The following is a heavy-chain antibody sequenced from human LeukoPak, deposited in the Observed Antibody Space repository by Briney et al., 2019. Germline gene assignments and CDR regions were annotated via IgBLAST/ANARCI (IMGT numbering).Heavy chain of an antibody. CDR2: IYYSGST. CDR1: GGSITGYY. V-gene: IGHV4-59*01. Sequence: SETLSLTCTVSGGSITGYYWNWIRQPPGKGLEWIGYIYYSGSTNYNPSLKSRVTTSVDISKNQFSLKLTSVTAADTAVYYCATPSSGYKIDALDVWGQGTVVAVSS. CDR3: ATPSSGYKIDALDV. J-gene: IGHJ3*01. D-gene: IGHD3-22*01.